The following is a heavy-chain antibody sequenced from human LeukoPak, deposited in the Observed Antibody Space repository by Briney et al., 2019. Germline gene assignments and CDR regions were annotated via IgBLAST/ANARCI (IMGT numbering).Heavy chain of an antibody. V-gene: IGHV4-4*07. D-gene: IGHD5-12*01. CDR2: IYTSGST. Sequence: PETLSLTCTVSGGSISSYYWSWIRQPAGKGLEWIGRIYTSGSTNYNPSLKSRVTMSVDTSKNQFSLKLSSVTAADTAVYYCARDKRGYSGYGLTAMVFWYFDLWGRGTLVTVSS. CDR1: GGSISSYY. J-gene: IGHJ2*01. CDR3: ARDKRGYSGYGLTAMVFWYFDL.